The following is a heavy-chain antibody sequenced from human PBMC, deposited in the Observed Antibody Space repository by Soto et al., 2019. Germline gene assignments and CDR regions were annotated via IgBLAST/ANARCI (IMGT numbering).Heavy chain of an antibody. CDR2: IYYSGST. Sequence: PSETLSLTCTVSGGSICSGGYYWSWIRQHPGKGLEWIGYIYYSGSTYYNPSLKSRVTISVDTSKNQFSLKLSSVTAADTAVYYCARGPRDYYYGMDVWGQGTTVTVSS. V-gene: IGHV4-31*03. CDR1: GGSICSGGYY. CDR3: ARGPRDYYYGMDV. J-gene: IGHJ6*02. D-gene: IGHD2-21*01.